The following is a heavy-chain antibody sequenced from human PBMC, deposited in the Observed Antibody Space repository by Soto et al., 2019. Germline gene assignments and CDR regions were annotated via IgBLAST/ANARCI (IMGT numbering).Heavy chain of an antibody. CDR2: AYFSGGNT. Sequence: PSETLSLTCSVSGDSMRGYHFYWGWIRQAPGKGLEWIGSAYFSGGNTYYSPSLKSRVSISIDTSKNEFSLRLTSLTAADTAVYFCAYGSSSAWIDYWGQGTLVTVSS. CDR1: GDSMRGYHFY. D-gene: IGHD6-25*01. V-gene: IGHV4-39*01. J-gene: IGHJ4*02. CDR3: AYGSSSAWIDY.